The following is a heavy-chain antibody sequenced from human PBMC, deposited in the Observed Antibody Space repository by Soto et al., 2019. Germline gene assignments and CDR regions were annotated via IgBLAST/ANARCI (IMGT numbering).Heavy chain of an antibody. D-gene: IGHD3-3*01. J-gene: IGHJ4*02. CDR1: GYTFTSYG. CDR2: ISAYNGNT. Sequence: VASVKVSCKASGYTFTSYGISWVRQAPGQGLEWMGWISAYNGNTNYAQKLQGRVTMTTDTSTSTAYMELRSLRSDDTAVYYCARDRRGGYYDFWSGYSDFDYWGQGTLVTVSS. CDR3: ARDRRGGYYDFWSGYSDFDY. V-gene: IGHV1-18*04.